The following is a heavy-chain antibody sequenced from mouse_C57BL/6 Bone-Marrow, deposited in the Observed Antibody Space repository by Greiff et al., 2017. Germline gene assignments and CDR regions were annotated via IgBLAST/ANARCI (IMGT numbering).Heavy chain of an antibody. J-gene: IGHJ2*01. D-gene: IGHD2-2*01. CDR3: TTKGVTDLYYFDY. Sequence: VQLQQSGAELVRPGASVKLSCTASGFNIKDDYMHWVKQRPEQGLEWIGWIDPENGDTEYASKFQGKATITADTSANTAYLQLSSLTSEDTAVDYCTTKGVTDLYYFDYWGQGTTLTVSS. V-gene: IGHV14-4*01. CDR1: GFNIKDDY. CDR2: IDPENGDT.